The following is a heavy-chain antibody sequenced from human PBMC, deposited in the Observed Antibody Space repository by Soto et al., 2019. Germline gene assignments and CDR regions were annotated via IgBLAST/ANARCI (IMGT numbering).Heavy chain of an antibody. J-gene: IGHJ1*01. CDR3: ARDWEPYDYIWGSYRPPSGGFQH. D-gene: IGHD3-16*02. CDR2: ISAYNGNT. V-gene: IGHV1-18*01. Sequence: ASVKVSCKASGYTFTSYGISWVRQAPGQGLEWMGWISAYNGNTNYAQTLQGRVTMTTGTSTSTAYMELRSLRSDDTAVYYCARDWEPYDYIWGSYRPPSGGFQHWGQGTLVTVSS. CDR1: GYTFTSYG.